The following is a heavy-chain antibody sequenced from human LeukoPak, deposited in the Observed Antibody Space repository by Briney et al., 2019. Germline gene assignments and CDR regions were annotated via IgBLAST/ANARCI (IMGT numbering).Heavy chain of an antibody. CDR2: ISGSGGST. D-gene: IGHD1-26*01. CDR3: AKDDFSSGELRSYFDY. Sequence: GGSLRLSCAASGFTFSSCAMSWVRQAPGKGLEWVSAISGSGGSTYYADSVKGRFTISRDNSKNTLYLQMNSLRAEDTAVYYCAKDDFSSGELRSYFDYWGQGTLVTVSS. CDR1: GFTFSSCA. J-gene: IGHJ4*02. V-gene: IGHV3-23*01.